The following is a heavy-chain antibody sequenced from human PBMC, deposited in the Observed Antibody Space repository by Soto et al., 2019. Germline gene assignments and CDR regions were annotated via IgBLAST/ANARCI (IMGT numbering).Heavy chain of an antibody. Sequence: GGSLRLSCAASGFIFSNYIMNWVRQAPGKGLEWVSSISSSRSYIYYADSVKGRFTISRDNAKNSLYLQMNSLRAEDTAVYYCARAWSSSLGVDYWGQGTLVTVSS. CDR1: GFIFSNYI. D-gene: IGHD2-2*01. CDR3: ARAWSSSLGVDY. J-gene: IGHJ4*02. V-gene: IGHV3-21*01. CDR2: ISSSRSYI.